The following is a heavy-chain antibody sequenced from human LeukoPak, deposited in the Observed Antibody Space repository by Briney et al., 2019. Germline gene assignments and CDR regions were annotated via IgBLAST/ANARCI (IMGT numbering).Heavy chain of an antibody. J-gene: IGHJ6*02. CDR3: AKGGYGDYPVRRYCYYGMDV. V-gene: IGHV3-23*01. D-gene: IGHD4-17*01. Sequence: PGGSLRLSCAASGFTFSSYAMSWVRQAPGKGLEWVSAISGSGGSTYYADSVKGRFTTSRDNSKNTLYLQMNSLRAEDTAVYYCAKGGYGDYPVRRYCYYGMDVWGQGTTVTVSS. CDR1: GFTFSSYA. CDR2: ISGSGGST.